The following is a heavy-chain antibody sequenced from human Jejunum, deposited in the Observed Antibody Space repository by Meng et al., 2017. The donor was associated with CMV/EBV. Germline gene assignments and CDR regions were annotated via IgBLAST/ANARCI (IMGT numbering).Heavy chain of an antibody. V-gene: IGHV1-2*06. CDR2: LNPSRDIT. D-gene: IGHD6-13*01. J-gene: IGHJ5*02. Sequence: QVQLVQSGAEVKKPGASVKVSCKASGYTFTAYYIHWVRRAPAQGLEWLGRLNPSRDITNYAQKFRGRVTMTRDTSINTAYMELTSLTSDDTAVYYCARYSSSFNWFDPWGQGTLVTVSS. CDR3: ARYSSSFNWFDP. CDR1: GYTFTAYY.